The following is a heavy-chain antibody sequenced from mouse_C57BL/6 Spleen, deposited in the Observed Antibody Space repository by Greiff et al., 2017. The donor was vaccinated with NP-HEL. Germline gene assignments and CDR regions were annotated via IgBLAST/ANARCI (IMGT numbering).Heavy chain of an antibody. CDR2: IYPGDGDT. J-gene: IGHJ4*01. CDR1: GYAFSSSW. CDR3: AGTAHDFYAMDY. D-gene: IGHD3-2*02. Sequence: VMLVESGPELVKAGASVKISCKASGYAFSSSWMNWVKQRPGKGLEWIGRIYPGDGDTTYNGKFQGKATLTEDKSSSTAYMQLRSLPSEDSSVCFCAGTAHDFYAMDYWGQGTSVTVSS. V-gene: IGHV1-82*01.